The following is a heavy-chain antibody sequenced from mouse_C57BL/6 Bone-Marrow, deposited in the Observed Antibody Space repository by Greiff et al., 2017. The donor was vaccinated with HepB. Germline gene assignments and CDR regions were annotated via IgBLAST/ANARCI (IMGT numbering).Heavy chain of an antibody. J-gene: IGHJ2*01. V-gene: IGHV1-55*01. CDR1: GYTFTSYW. CDR3: AREGATVVAEYYFDY. D-gene: IGHD1-1*01. Sequence: QVQLQQPGAELVKPGASVKMSCMASGYTFTSYWITWVKQRPGQGLEWIGDIYPGSGSTNYNEKCKSKATLTVDTSSSTSYMQLSSLTSADSAVYYSAREGATVVAEYYFDYWGQGTTLTVSS. CDR2: IYPGSGST.